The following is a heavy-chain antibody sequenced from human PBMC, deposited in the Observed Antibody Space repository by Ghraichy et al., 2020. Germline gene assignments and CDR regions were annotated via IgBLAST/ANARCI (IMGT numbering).Heavy chain of an antibody. CDR1: GGSFRVGGFY. D-gene: IGHD2-15*01. Sequence: ESLNISCTVSGGSFRVGGFYWGWIRQPPEKGLEWIGSIYYSGTTYYNPSLKSRVTISADTSKNQFSLRLTSVTAADTAVYSCARLAYSDISYWGQGISVSVPS. CDR2: IYYSGTT. V-gene: IGHV4-39*01. J-gene: IGHJ4*02. CDR3: ARLAYSDISY.